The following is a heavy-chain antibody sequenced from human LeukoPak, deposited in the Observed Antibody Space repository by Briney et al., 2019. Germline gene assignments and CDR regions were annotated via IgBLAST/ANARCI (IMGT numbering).Heavy chain of an antibody. CDR1: GFTFSSYG. CDR2: IRYDGSNK. D-gene: IGHD6-13*01. V-gene: IGHV3-30*02. J-gene: IGHJ6*03. Sequence: PGGSLRLSCAASGFTFSSYGMHWVRQAPGKGLEWVAFIRYDGSNKYYADSVKGRFTISRDNSKNTLYLQMNSLRAEDTAVYYCAKDDRAAAGTRGYYYYYYMDVWGKGTTVTISS. CDR3: AKDDRAAAGTRGYYYYYYMDV.